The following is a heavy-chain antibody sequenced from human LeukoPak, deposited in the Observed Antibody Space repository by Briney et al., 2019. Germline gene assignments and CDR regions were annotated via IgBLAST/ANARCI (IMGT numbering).Heavy chain of an antibody. V-gene: IGHV1-8*01. CDR2: LHPNSGKT. CDR1: GYTFTRSD. Sequence: ASVKVSCKASGYTFTRSDINWLRQATGQGPEWMGWLHPNSGKTGYAQKFRGGVTFTHDTASSTANMSLSKLRFEDTAVYYCATGRPGLAAAGTYDFWGQGTLITVSS. J-gene: IGHJ4*02. CDR3: ATGRPGLAAAGTYDF. D-gene: IGHD6-13*01.